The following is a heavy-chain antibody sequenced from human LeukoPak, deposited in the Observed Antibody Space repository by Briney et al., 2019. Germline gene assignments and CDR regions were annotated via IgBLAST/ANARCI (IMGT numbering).Heavy chain of an antibody. Sequence: SQTLSLTCAISGDSVSSNSAAWNWIRQSPSRGLEWLGRTYYRSKWYNDYAVSVKSRITINPDTSKNQFSLQLNSVTPEDTAVYYCARVGLDFWSGYSSFGYWGQGTLVTVSS. CDR2: TYYRSKWYN. CDR3: ARVGLDFWSGYSSFGY. D-gene: IGHD3-3*01. J-gene: IGHJ4*02. CDR1: GDSVSSNSAA. V-gene: IGHV6-1*01.